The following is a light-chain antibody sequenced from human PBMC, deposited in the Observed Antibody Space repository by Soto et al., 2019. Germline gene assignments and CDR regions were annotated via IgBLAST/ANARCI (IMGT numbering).Light chain of an antibody. V-gene: IGLV2-14*01. Sequence: QSVLTQPASVSGSPGQSITIFCTGTSSDVGGYDYVSWYQQYPGKVPKLMIYDVNHRPSGVSNRFSGSKSGNTASLTISGLQAEDEADYYCSSYTITNTVVFGGGTKLTVL. CDR2: DVN. CDR1: SSDVGGYDY. J-gene: IGLJ2*01. CDR3: SSYTITNTVV.